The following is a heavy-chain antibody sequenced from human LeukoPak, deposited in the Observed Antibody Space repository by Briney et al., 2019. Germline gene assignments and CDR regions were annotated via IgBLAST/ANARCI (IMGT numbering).Heavy chain of an antibody. D-gene: IGHD5-12*01. J-gene: IGHJ4*02. CDR1: GDSMNDYF. CDR2: VYTSGTT. V-gene: IGHV4-4*07. Sequence: SETLSLTCTVSGDSMNDYFWTWIRQPAGKGLEYIGRVYTSGTTYYNPSLKTRVTMSVDTSKSQFSLKLSSVTAADTAVYYCARKSGYARDYWGQGNLVTVSS. CDR3: ARKSGYARDY.